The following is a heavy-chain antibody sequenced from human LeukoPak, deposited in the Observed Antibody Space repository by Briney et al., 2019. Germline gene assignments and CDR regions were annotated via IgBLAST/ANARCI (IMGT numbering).Heavy chain of an antibody. J-gene: IGHJ4*02. Sequence: SETLSLTRTVSGGSISSHYWSWIRQPPGKGLEWIGYIYYSGSTNYNPSLKSRVTISVDTSKNQFSLKLSSVTAADTAVYYCARETNLMMRPYFDYWGQGTLVTVSS. D-gene: IGHD3-16*01. CDR2: IYYSGST. V-gene: IGHV4-59*11. CDR1: GGSISSHY. CDR3: ARETNLMMRPYFDY.